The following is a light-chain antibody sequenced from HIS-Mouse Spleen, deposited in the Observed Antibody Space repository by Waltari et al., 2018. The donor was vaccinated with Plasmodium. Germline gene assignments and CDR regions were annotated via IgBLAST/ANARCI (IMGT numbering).Light chain of an antibody. CDR2: KAS. CDR1: QSISSW. J-gene: IGKJ3*01. Sequence: DIQLTKSPSFLSASVGDRVPITCRASQSISSWLAWYQQKPGKAPKLLIYKASSLESGVPSRFSGSGSGTEFTLTISSLQPDDFATYYCQQYNSYLFTFGPGTKVDIK. CDR3: QQYNSYLFT. V-gene: IGKV1-5*03.